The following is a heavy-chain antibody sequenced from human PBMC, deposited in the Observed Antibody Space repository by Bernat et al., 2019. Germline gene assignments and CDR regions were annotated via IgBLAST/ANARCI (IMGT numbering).Heavy chain of an antibody. Sequence: EVQLLESGGGLVQPGGSLRLSCAASGFTFSSYAMSWVRQAPGKGLEWVSAISGSGGSTYYADSVKGRFTISRDNSKNTLYLQMNSLRAEDTAVYYCAKINYGDYGAPCAFDIWGQETMVTVSS. CDR3: AKINYGDYGAPCAFDI. J-gene: IGHJ3*02. CDR2: ISGSGGST. V-gene: IGHV3-23*01. D-gene: IGHD4-17*01. CDR1: GFTFSSYA.